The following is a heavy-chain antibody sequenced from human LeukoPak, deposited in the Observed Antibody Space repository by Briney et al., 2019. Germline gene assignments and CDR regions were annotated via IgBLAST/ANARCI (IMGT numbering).Heavy chain of an antibody. J-gene: IGHJ4*02. CDR2: INPRDGET. D-gene: IGHD3-3*01. Sequence: ASVTVSCKSTGYTFTNYGVNWVREAPGQVLEWMGRINPRDGETSFAQKFQGRVTMTRDTSISAAYMELSGLRSDDTAVYYCARDWELRFHQGGLDYWGQGTLVTVSS. CDR3: ARDWELRFHQGGLDY. V-gene: IGHV1-2*06. CDR1: GYTFTNYG.